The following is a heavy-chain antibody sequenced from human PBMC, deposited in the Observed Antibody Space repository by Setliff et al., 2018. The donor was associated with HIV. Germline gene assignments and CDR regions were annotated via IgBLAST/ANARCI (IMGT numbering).Heavy chain of an antibody. CDR2: IYYTGST. D-gene: IGHD3-10*01. V-gene: IGHV4-59*01. J-gene: IGHJ3*01. CDR1: GGSIRNYY. CDR3: ARSDNFYSGSAGSNNVGLDCFDV. Sequence: PSETLSLTCTVSGGSIRNYYWNWTRQPPGKGLEWIGYIYYTGSTNYDPSLQSRVTISLDTSKDQFSLKLSSVTAADTALYYCARSDNFYSGSAGSNNVGLDCFDVWGQGTRVTVSS.